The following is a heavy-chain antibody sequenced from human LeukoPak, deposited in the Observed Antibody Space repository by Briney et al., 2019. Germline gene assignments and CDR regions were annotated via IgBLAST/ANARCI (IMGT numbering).Heavy chain of an antibody. CDR2: IIPIFGTA. Sequence: SVKVSCKASGGTFSSYAISWVRQAPGQGLEWMGGIIPIFGTANYAQKFQGRVTITADESTSTAYMELSSLRSEDTAVYYCASDYDSSGYSSFDYWGQGTLVTVSS. D-gene: IGHD3-22*01. CDR1: GGTFSSYA. V-gene: IGHV1-69*13. J-gene: IGHJ4*02. CDR3: ASDYDSSGYSSFDY.